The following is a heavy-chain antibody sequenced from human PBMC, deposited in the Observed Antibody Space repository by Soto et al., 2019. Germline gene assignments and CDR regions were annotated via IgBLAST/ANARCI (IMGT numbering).Heavy chain of an antibody. Sequence: PGGSLRLSCAASGFTFSSYAMSWVRQAPGKGLEWVSAISGSGGSTYYADSVKGRFTISRDNSKNTLYLQMNSLRAEDTAVYYCAKYRGATVTTKGYGMDVWGQGTTVTVSS. CDR1: GFTFSSYA. D-gene: IGHD4-4*01. V-gene: IGHV3-23*01. J-gene: IGHJ6*02. CDR3: AKYRGATVTTKGYGMDV. CDR2: ISGSGGST.